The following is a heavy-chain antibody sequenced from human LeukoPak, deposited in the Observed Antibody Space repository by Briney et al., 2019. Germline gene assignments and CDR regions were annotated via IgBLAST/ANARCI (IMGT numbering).Heavy chain of an antibody. V-gene: IGHV4-39*02. CDR2: IYYSGST. D-gene: IGHD3-3*01. Sequence: SETLSLTCTVSGGSISSSSYYWGWIRQPPGKGLEWIGSIYYSGSTYYNPSLKSRVTISVDTSKNQFSLKLSSVTAADTAVYYCARENFWSGYEWDHWGQGTLVTVSS. CDR1: GGSISSSSYY. CDR3: ARENFWSGYEWDH. J-gene: IGHJ4*02.